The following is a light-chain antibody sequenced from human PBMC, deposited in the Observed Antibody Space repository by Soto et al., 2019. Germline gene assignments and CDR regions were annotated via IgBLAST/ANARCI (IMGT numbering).Light chain of an antibody. Sequence: EIVMTQSPATLSVSSGEGITLSCRSSQSVKTHLAWYQHKPGQSPRRLIYDASTRATGVPARFSAGGSGTEFTLVISSLQSEDAEVYDCQEYIAWSPGTCRQGPKVDIK. CDR3: QEYIAWSPGT. J-gene: IGKJ1*01. CDR2: DAS. V-gene: IGKV3D-15*01. CDR1: QSVKTH.